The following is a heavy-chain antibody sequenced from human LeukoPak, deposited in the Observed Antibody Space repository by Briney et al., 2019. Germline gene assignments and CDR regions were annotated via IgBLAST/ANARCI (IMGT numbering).Heavy chain of an antibody. D-gene: IGHD3-3*01. J-gene: IGHJ4*02. CDR2: IRSKAHNYAT. CDR1: GVPFSGSA. Sequence: PGGSLRLSCAASGVPFSGSAVHWVRQASGKGLEWVGRIRSKAHNYATGYAASVQGRFTISRDDSKNMAYLQMNSLRAEDTAVYYCAKDRRVVTHGGLDYWGQGTLVTVSS. V-gene: IGHV3-73*01. CDR3: AKDRRVVTHGGLDY.